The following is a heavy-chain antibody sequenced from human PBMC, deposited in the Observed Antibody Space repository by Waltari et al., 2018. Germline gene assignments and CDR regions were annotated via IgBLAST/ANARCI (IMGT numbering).Heavy chain of an antibody. CDR2: YDPEDGET. J-gene: IGHJ5*02. CDR3: ALDREYEGWFDP. Sequence: QVQLVQSGAEVRKPGASVKVPCNVSGQSLSESSIHWGRQAPGKGPEWMGGYDPEDGETTYAQKFKGRLSMTEDTDTAYMELTSLQSDDTAVYYCALDREYEGWFDPWGQGTLVTVSS. D-gene: IGHD6-6*01. V-gene: IGHV1-24*01. CDR1: GQSLSESS.